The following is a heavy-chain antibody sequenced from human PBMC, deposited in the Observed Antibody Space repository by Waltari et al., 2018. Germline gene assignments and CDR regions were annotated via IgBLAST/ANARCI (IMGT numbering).Heavy chain of an antibody. D-gene: IGHD2-15*01. J-gene: IGHJ4*02. Sequence: QVQLQQWGAGLLKPSETLSLTCAVYGGSFSGYYCSWIRQPHGKGLEWIGEINHSGSTNYNPSLKSRVTISVDTSKNQFSLKLSSVTAADTAVYYCASLGYCSGGSCYSPYDYWGQGTLVTVSS. V-gene: IGHV4-34*01. CDR2: INHSGST. CDR3: ASLGYCSGGSCYSPYDY. CDR1: GGSFSGYY.